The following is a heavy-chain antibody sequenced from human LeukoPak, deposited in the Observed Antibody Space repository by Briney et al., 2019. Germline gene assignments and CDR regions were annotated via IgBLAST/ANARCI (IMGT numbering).Heavy chain of an antibody. V-gene: IGHV3-7*01. D-gene: IGHD2/OR15-2a*01. Sequence: GGSLRLSCAASGFTFSSYCMTWVRQAPGKGLERVANIIQDGDGKYFVDSVKGRFTVSRDNAKNSLYLQMNSLRVEDTGVYYCARHFYGYFDSWGQGTLVTVSS. CDR2: IIQDGDGK. CDR1: GFTFSSYC. CDR3: ARHFYGYFDS. J-gene: IGHJ4*02.